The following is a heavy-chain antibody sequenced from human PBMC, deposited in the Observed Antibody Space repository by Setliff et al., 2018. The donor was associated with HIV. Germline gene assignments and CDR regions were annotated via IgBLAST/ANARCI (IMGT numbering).Heavy chain of an antibody. V-gene: IGHV1-2*06. CDR1: GYTFTGYY. CDR3: ARESRDIVVTSPLDY. D-gene: IGHD5-12*01. J-gene: IGHJ4*02. CDR2: INPNSGGT. Sequence: ASVKVSCKASGYTFTGYYMHWVRQAPGQGLEWMGRINPNSGGTKYAQKFQGRVTMTRDTSISTAYMELSRLISDDTAVYYCARESRDIVVTSPLDYWGQGTLVTVSS.